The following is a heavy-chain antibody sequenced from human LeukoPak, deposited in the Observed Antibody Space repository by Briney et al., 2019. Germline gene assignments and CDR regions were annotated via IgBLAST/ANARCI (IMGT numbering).Heavy chain of an antibody. CDR3: ARHAAYSSLA. D-gene: IGHD6-13*01. CDR1: GGSISSGSYY. CDR2: IYYSGST. V-gene: IGHV4-39*01. J-gene: IGHJ5*02. Sequence: SETLSLICAVSGGSISSGSYYWGWIRQPPGKGLEWIGSIYYSGSTYYNPSLKSRVTISVDTSENQFSLKLSSVTAADTAVYYCARHAAYSSLAWGQGTLVIVSS.